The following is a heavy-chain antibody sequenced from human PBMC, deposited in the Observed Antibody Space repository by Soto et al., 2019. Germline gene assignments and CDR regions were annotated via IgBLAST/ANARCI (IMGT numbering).Heavy chain of an antibody. D-gene: IGHD3-22*01. CDR2: ISAYNGNT. Sequence: SWVQVSCKASGYTFTSYGISWVRQAPGQGLEWMGWISAYNGNTNYAQKLQGRVTMTTDTSTSTAYMELRSLRSDDTAVYYCARGYDYDSSGYYYWFDSWGQGTMVT. V-gene: IGHV1-18*01. CDR1: GYTFTSYG. J-gene: IGHJ5*01. CDR3: ARGYDYDSSGYYYWFDS.